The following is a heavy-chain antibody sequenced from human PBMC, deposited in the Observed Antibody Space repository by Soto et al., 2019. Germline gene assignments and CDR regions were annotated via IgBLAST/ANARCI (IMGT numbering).Heavy chain of an antibody. Sequence: GASVKVSCKASGYTFTGYYMHWVRRAPGQGLEWMGWINPNSGGTNYAQKFQGWVTMTRDTSISTAYMELSRLRSDDTAVYYCARGEVAYCGGDCYLEYFQHWGQGTLVTVSS. V-gene: IGHV1-2*04. CDR2: INPNSGGT. CDR1: GYTFTGYY. J-gene: IGHJ1*01. D-gene: IGHD2-21*02. CDR3: ARGEVAYCGGDCYLEYFQH.